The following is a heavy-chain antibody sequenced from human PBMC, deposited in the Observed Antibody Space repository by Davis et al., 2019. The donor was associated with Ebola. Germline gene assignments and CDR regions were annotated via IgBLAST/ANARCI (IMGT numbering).Heavy chain of an antibody. CDR1: GGSFSGYY. V-gene: IGHV4-34*01. D-gene: IGHD2-8*01. J-gene: IGHJ4*02. CDR2: INHSGST. CDR3: ARGVRHQWLHLDY. Sequence: MPSETLSLTCAVYGGSFSGYYWRWIRQPPGKGLEWIGEINHSGSTNYNPSLKSRVTISVDTSKNQFSLKLSSVTAADTAVYYCARGVRHQWLHLDYWGQGTLVTVSS.